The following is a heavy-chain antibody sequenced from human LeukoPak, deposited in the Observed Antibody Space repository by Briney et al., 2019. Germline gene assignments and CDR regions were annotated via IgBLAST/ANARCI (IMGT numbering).Heavy chain of an antibody. V-gene: IGHV3-23*01. J-gene: IGHJ4*02. D-gene: IGHD1-26*01. CDR1: GFSFSSSF. Sequence: GGSLRLSCAASGFSFSSSFMNWARQAPGKGLEWVSAISGSGGSTYYADSVKGRFTISRDNSKNTLYLQMNSLRAEDTAVYYCAKDHRSGSYFSQDYWGQGTLVTVSS. CDR3: AKDHRSGSYFSQDY. CDR2: ISGSGGST.